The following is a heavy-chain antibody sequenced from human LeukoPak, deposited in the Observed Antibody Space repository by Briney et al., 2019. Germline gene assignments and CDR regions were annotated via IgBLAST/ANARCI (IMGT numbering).Heavy chain of an antibody. J-gene: IGHJ3*02. CDR3: ARGRVTITIGAFDI. Sequence: PSETLSLTCAVYGGSFSGYYWSWIRQPPGKGLEWIGEINHSGSTNYNPSLKSRVTISVDTSKNQFSLKLSSVTAADTAVYYCARGRVTITIGAFDIWGQGTMVTVSS. CDR1: GGSFSGYY. CDR2: INHSGST. D-gene: IGHD4-17*01. V-gene: IGHV4-34*01.